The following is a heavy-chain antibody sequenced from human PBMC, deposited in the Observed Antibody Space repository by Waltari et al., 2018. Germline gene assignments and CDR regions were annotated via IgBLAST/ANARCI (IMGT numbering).Heavy chain of an antibody. J-gene: IGHJ4*02. CDR2: IVVGSGNT. V-gene: IGHV1-58*01. CDR3: AAGPPSGYSSGWFDY. CDR1: GFTFTSSA. Sequence: QMQLVQSGPEVKKPGTSVKVSCKASGFTFTSSAVQWVRQARGQRLEWIGWIVVGSGNTNYAQKLQERVTITRDMSTRTAYMELSSLRSEDTAVYYCAAGPPSGYSSGWFDYWGQGTLVTVSS. D-gene: IGHD6-19*01.